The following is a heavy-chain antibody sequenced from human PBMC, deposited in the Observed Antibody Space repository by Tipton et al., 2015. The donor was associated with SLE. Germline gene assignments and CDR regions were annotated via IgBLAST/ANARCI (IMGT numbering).Heavy chain of an antibody. CDR3: AKDSSMIVLYGMDV. Sequence: TLSLTCSVSGGSISSHYWIWIRQPPGKGLEWIGYISYGGDTNYNPSLKSRVTISVDTAKNQFSLKLTSVTAADTAVYYCAKDSSMIVLYGMDVWGQGTTVTFSS. CDR1: GGSISSHY. V-gene: IGHV4-59*11. D-gene: IGHD3-22*01. J-gene: IGHJ6*02. CDR2: ISYGGDT.